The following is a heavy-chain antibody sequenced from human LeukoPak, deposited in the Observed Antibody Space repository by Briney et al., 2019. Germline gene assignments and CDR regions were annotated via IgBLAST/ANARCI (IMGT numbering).Heavy chain of an antibody. J-gene: IGHJ3*02. V-gene: IGHV4-59*02. CDR2: IYYTGGA. D-gene: IGHD3-9*01. CDR3: GRGGWLSNAFDI. CDR1: GGSVSSYY. Sequence: SETLSLTCTVSGGSVSSYYWGWIRQPPGKGLEWIGYIYYTGGANYNPSLKSRATISVDTSKNQFSVKLSSVTAADTAVYYCGRGGWLSNAFDIWGQGTMVSVSS.